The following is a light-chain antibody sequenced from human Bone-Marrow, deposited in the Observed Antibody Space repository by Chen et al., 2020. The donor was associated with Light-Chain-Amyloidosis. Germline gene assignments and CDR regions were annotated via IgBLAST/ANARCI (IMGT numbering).Light chain of an antibody. Sequence: NFMLTQPHSVSESPGKTVTSPCTGSSGSIASNYGQRYQQRPGRAPTTVIYEDNQRPSGVPARFSCSIVSSSNSASLTSSGLKTEDEADYYCKSYDSSNHCVFGGGTKLTVL. CDR2: EDN. CDR3: KSYDSSNHCV. J-gene: IGLJ3*02. CDR1: SGSIASNY. V-gene: IGLV6-57*02.